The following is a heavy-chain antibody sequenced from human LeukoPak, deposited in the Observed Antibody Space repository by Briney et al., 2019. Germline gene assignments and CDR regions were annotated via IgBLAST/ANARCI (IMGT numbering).Heavy chain of an antibody. D-gene: IGHD3-10*01. CDR3: ARSPDYYGSGGNAFDI. V-gene: IGHV3-9*01. CDR2: ISWNSGSI. CDR1: GFTFDDYA. Sequence: PGGSLRLSCVASGFTFDDYAMHWVRQAPGKGLEWVSGISWNSGSIGYADSVKGRFTISRDNSKNTLYLQMNSLRAEDTAVYYCARSPDYYGSGGNAFDIWGQGTMVTVS. J-gene: IGHJ3*02.